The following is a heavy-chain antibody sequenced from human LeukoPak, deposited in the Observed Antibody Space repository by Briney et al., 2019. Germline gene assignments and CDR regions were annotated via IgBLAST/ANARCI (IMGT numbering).Heavy chain of an antibody. CDR1: GGSISSYY. V-gene: IGHV4-59*01. J-gene: IGHJ4*02. CDR2: IYYSGST. Sequence: SETLSLTCTVSGGSISSYYWSWIRQPPGKGLEWIGYIYYSGSTNYNPSLKSRVTISVDTSKNQFSLKLSSVTAADTAVYYCTRGLLHYDILTGYYNKYFDYWGQGTLVTVSS. D-gene: IGHD3-9*01. CDR3: TRGLLHYDILTGYYNKYFDY.